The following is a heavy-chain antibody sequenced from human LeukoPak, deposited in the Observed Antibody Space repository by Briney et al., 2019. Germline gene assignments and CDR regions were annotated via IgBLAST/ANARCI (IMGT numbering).Heavy chain of an antibody. V-gene: IGHV3-21*01. Sequence: GGSLRLSCAASGFTFSSYSMNWVRQAPGKELEWVSSISSSSSYIYYADSVKGRFTISRDNAKNSLYLQLNSLRDEDTAVYYCARESRYCSGGSCYSSAFDIWGQGTMVTVSS. D-gene: IGHD2-15*01. CDR2: ISSSSSYI. CDR1: GFTFSSYS. J-gene: IGHJ3*02. CDR3: ARESRYCSGGSCYSSAFDI.